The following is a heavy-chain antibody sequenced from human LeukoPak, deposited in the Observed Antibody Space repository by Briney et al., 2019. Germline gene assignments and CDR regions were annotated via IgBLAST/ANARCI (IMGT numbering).Heavy chain of an antibody. CDR3: AKKLGDSSGYPAGALDY. D-gene: IGHD3-22*01. Sequence: QSGGSLRLSCAASGFTFSSYAMSWVRQAPGKGLEWVSAISGSGGSTYYADSVKGRFTISRDNSKNTLYLQMNSLRAEDTAVYYCAKKLGDSSGYPAGALDYWGQGTLVTVSS. J-gene: IGHJ4*02. CDR2: ISGSGGST. V-gene: IGHV3-23*01. CDR1: GFTFSSYA.